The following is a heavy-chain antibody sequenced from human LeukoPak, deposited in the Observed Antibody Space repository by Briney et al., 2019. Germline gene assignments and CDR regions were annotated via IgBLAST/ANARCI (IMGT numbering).Heavy chain of an antibody. CDR2: IYYSGST. CDR3: ARFRQYYYDSSGYYFDY. V-gene: IGHV4-31*03. CDR1: GGSISSGGYY. D-gene: IGHD3-22*01. J-gene: IGHJ4*02. Sequence: SETLSLTCTVSGGSISSGGYYWSWIRQHPGKGLEWIGYIYYSGSTYHIPPLKSRLTISLDTSKNQFSLKLSSVTVADTAVYYCARFRQYYYDSSGYYFDYWGQGTLVTVSS.